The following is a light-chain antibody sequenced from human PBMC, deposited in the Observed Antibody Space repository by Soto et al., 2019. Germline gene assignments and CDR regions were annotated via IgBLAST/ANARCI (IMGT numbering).Light chain of an antibody. CDR1: SSDVGGYNY. Sequence: QSVLTQPPSASGSPGQSVTISCTGTSSDVGGYNYVSWYQQHPGKAPKLMIYKVSERPSGVPDRFSGSKSSNTASLTVSGLLAEDEADYYCSSYAGSNNFVFGTGTKVTVL. CDR3: SSYAGSNNFV. V-gene: IGLV2-8*01. J-gene: IGLJ1*01. CDR2: KVS.